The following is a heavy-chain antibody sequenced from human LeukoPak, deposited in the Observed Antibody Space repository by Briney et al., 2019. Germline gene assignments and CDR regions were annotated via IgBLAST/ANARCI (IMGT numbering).Heavy chain of an antibody. D-gene: IGHD1-1*01. CDR1: GFTFSSYA. Sequence: PGGSLRLSCAASGFTFSSYAMTWVRQAPGKGLEWVSTISNSGGSTYYAGSVRGRFAISRDNSKNTLYLQLNSLRAEDTAAYYCANRPGTHSYYFDYWGQGTLVTVSS. CDR2: ISNSGGST. V-gene: IGHV3-23*01. CDR3: ANRPGTHSYYFDY. J-gene: IGHJ4*02.